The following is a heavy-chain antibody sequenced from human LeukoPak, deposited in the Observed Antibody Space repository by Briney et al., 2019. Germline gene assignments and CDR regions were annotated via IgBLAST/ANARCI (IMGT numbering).Heavy chain of an antibody. D-gene: IGHD3-10*01. Sequence: GGSLRLSCAASGFTFSSYWMHWVRQAPGKGLVWFSRINSDGSTTSYADSVKGRFTISRDNAKNTLYLRMNSLRAEDTAVYYCARGNYGSGSSSDYWGQGTLVTVSS. CDR2: INSDGSTT. CDR1: GFTFSSYW. CDR3: ARGNYGSGSSSDY. V-gene: IGHV3-74*01. J-gene: IGHJ4*02.